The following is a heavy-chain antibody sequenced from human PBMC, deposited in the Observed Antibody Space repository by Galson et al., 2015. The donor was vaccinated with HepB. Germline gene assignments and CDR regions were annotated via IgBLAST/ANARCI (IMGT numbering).Heavy chain of an antibody. J-gene: IGHJ4*02. Sequence: SLRLSCAASGFTFSGYSMNWVRQAPGKGLEWVSSISSSSTYIYYADSVKGRFTISRDNAKDSLYLQMNSLRAEDTAVYYCARVWVPTSSSDPLDYWGQGTLVTVSS. D-gene: IGHD2-2*01. CDR1: GFTFSGYS. CDR3: ARVWVPTSSSDPLDY. CDR2: ISSSSTYI. V-gene: IGHV3-21*01.